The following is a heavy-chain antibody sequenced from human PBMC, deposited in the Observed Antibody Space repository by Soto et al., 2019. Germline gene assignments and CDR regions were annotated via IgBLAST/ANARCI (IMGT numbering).Heavy chain of an antibody. CDR3: ARHGNTVTTGYYYAMDV. J-gene: IGHJ6*02. D-gene: IGHD4-17*01. Sequence: SETLSLTCTVSGGSISSSSYYWGWIRQPPGKRLEWIGTIYYSGSTYYNPSLKSRVTISVDTSKDQFSLKLSSVTATDTAVYYCARHGNTVTTGYYYAMDVWGQGTTVTVSS. CDR1: GGSISSSSYY. V-gene: IGHV4-39*01. CDR2: IYYSGST.